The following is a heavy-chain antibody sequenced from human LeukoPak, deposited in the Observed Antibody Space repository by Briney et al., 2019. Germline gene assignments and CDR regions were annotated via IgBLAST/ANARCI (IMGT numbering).Heavy chain of an antibody. D-gene: IGHD3-3*01. J-gene: IGHJ4*02. V-gene: IGHV4-59*08. CDR1: GGSISSYY. Sequence: SETLSLTCTVSGGSISSYYWSWIRQPPGKRLEWIGYIHYSGNTNYNPSLKSRVTISADTPKNQFSLKLSSVTAADTAVYYCARRDDFADYWGQGTLVTVSS. CDR2: IHYSGNT. CDR3: ARRDDFADY.